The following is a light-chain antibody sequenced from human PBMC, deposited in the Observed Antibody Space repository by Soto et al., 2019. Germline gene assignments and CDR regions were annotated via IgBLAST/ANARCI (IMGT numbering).Light chain of an antibody. CDR2: KAS. J-gene: IGKJ2*01. CDR3: QQYNSYRYT. Sequence: DIQMTQSPSTLSASVGDRVTITCRACQSISSWLAWYQQKPGKAPKLLIYKASSLESGVPSRFSGSGSGTEFTLTISSLQPDDFATYYCQQYNSYRYTFGQGTKVDIK. V-gene: IGKV1-5*03. CDR1: QSISSW.